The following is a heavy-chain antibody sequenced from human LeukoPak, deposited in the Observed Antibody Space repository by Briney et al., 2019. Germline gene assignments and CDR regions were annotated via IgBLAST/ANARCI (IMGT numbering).Heavy chain of an antibody. V-gene: IGHV3-23*01. J-gene: IGHJ4*02. CDR1: GFTFSRYG. CDR3: AKEYCGVDCSTSDY. Sequence: GGSLRLSCAASGFTFSRYGMSWVRQAPGKGLEWVSAISGSGGTTNYADSVKSRFTISRDNSKSTPYLQMKSLRAEDTAVYYCAKEYCGVDCSTSDYWGQGTLVTLSS. CDR2: ISGSGGTT. D-gene: IGHD2-21*02.